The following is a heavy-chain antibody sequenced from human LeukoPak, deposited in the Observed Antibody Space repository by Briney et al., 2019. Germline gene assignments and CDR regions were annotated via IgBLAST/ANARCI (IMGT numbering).Heavy chain of an antibody. Sequence: GGSLRLSCAASGFTFSHFWMSWVRQAPGKGLEWVAYIKKTGSETYYVDSVKGRFTITRDNTRNSLFLQMYSLRAEDTAAYFCAREDGYCSGGNCYSYFDSWGQGTLVTVSS. J-gene: IGHJ4*02. CDR3: AREDGYCSGGNCYSYFDS. CDR1: GFTFSHFW. CDR2: IKKTGSET. D-gene: IGHD2-15*01. V-gene: IGHV3-7*01.